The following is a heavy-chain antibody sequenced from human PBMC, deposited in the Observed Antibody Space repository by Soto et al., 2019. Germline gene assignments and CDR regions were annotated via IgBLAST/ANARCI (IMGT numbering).Heavy chain of an antibody. D-gene: IGHD3-10*01. Sequence: QVQLVESGGGVVQPGRSLRLSCAASGFTFSSYGMHWVRQAPGRGLEWVAVIWYDGSNKYYAGSVKGRFTISRDNSKNTLYLQMNSLRAEDTAVYYCAREDYGSGSFDNWGQGTLVTVSS. J-gene: IGHJ4*02. CDR1: GFTFSSYG. V-gene: IGHV3-33*01. CDR3: AREDYGSGSFDN. CDR2: IWYDGSNK.